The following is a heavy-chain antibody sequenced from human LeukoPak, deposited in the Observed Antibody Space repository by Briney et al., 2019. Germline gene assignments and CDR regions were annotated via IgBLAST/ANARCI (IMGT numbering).Heavy chain of an antibody. Sequence: PGESLKISCKGSGYSFTSYWIGWVRQMPGKGLEWMGIIYPGDSDTRYSPSFQDQVTLSADKSISSAYLQWSSLKASDTAMYYCASRLDFWSGYSASFDYWGQGTLVTVSS. CDR2: IYPGDSDT. V-gene: IGHV5-51*01. J-gene: IGHJ4*02. D-gene: IGHD3-3*01. CDR3: ASRLDFWSGYSASFDY. CDR1: GYSFTSYW.